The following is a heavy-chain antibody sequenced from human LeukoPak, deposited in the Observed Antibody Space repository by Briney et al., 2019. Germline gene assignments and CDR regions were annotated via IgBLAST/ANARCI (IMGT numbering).Heavy chain of an antibody. CDR2: IIPIFGTA. V-gene: IGHV1-69*05. CDR1: GGTFSSYA. J-gene: IGHJ4*02. Sequence: SVKVSCKASGGTFSSYAISWVRQAPGQGLEGMGGIIPIFGTANYAQKFQGRVTITTDESTSTAYMELSSLRAEETAVYYCASHDTAMVEDYFDYWGQGTLVTVSS. D-gene: IGHD5-18*01. CDR3: ASHDTAMVEDYFDY.